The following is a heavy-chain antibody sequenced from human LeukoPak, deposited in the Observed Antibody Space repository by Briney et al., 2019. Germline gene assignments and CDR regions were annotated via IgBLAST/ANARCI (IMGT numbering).Heavy chain of an antibody. V-gene: IGHV3-7*01. CDR1: GFTFSSYW. J-gene: IGHJ4*02. CDR3: ARDQYYYDSSGYYGY. CDR2: IKQDGSEK. Sequence: SGGSLRLSCAASGFTFSSYWMSWVRQAPGKGLEWVANIKQDGSEKYYVDSVKGRFTISRDNAKNSLYLQMNSLRAEDTAVYYCARDQYYYDSSGYYGYWGQGTLVTVSS. D-gene: IGHD3-22*01.